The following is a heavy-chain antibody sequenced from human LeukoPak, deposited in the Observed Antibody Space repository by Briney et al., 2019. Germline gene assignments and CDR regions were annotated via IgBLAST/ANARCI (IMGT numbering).Heavy chain of an antibody. CDR2: INHRGST. CDR1: GGSFSGYY. V-gene: IGHV4-34*01. D-gene: IGHD6-13*01. CDR3: ARWYSSSWYWWFDP. Sequence: SETLSLTCAVYGGSFSGYYWSWIRQPPGRGLEWIGEINHRGSTNYNPSLKSRVTISVDTSKNQFSLKLSSVTAADTAVYYCARWYSSSWYWWFDPWGQGTLVTVSS. J-gene: IGHJ5*02.